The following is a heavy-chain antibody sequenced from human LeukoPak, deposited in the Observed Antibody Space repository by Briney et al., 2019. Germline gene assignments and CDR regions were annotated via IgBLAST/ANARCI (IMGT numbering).Heavy chain of an antibody. V-gene: IGHV4-31*03. J-gene: IGHJ5*02. CDR2: IYYSGTT. CDR3: ARCTSPYATVDP. CDR1: GGSISSGGYY. D-gene: IGHD3-16*01. Sequence: PSQTLSLTCTVSGGSISSGGYYWSWIRQHPGKGLEWIGHIYYSGTTYYNPSLKSRVAISIDTSKTQFSLNLSSVTAADTAVHYCARCTSPYATVDPWGQGTLVTVSS.